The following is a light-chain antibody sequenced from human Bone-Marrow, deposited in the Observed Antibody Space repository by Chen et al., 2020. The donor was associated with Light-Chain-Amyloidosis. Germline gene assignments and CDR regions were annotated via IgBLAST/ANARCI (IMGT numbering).Light chain of an antibody. CDR3: QSYQGSSQGV. V-gene: IGLV6-57*01. J-gene: IGLJ3*02. CDR1: SGSIATNY. CDR2: EDD. Sequence: NFMLTQPHSVSESPGQTVIISCTRSSGSIATNYVQWYQQRPGSSPTTVIYEDDQRTSGVPDRFSGSIDRSSNSASLTIAGLKTADEADYYCQSYQGSSQGVFGGGTKLTVL.